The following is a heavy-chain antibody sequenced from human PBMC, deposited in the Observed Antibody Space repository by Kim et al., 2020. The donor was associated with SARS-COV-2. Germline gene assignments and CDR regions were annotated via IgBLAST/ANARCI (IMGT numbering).Heavy chain of an antibody. J-gene: IGHJ4*01. CDR1: GFTFRTYW. CDR3: ARRYYASLGYYYFDS. V-gene: IGHV3-74*01. Sequence: GGSLRLSCEASGFTFRTYWMHWVRQTPGKGLVWVARTNGHASTTHYADSVKGRFTISRDNAKNTLYLHLNSLRAEDTAIYYCARRYYASLGYYYFDSWG. D-gene: IGHD3-22*01. CDR2: TNGHASTT.